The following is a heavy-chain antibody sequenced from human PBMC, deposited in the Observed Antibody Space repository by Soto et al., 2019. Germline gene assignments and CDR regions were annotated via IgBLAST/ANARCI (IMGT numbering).Heavy chain of an antibody. V-gene: IGHV3-30*18. CDR3: AKGPEFGYDSSKALDY. CDR1: GFTFSSYG. D-gene: IGHD3-22*01. J-gene: IGHJ4*02. CDR2: VSYDGDNE. Sequence: GGSLRLSCAASGFTFSSYGMHWVRQAPGKGLEWVAIVSYDGDNEYYADSVRGRFFISRDNSRNTLYLQTSSLRHEDTAVYYCAKGPEFGYDSSKALDYWGQGT.